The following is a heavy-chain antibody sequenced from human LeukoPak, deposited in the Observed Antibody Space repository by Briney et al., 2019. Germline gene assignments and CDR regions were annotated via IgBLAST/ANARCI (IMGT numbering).Heavy chain of an antibody. D-gene: IGHD4-17*01. V-gene: IGHV3-23*01. Sequence: GGSLRLSCAASGFTFSSYAMSWVRQAPGKGLEWVSAISGSGGSTYYADSVKGRFTISRDNSKNTLYLQMNSLRAEDTAVYYCARKMTSVTTFDYWGQGTLVTVSS. CDR2: ISGSGGST. CDR3: ARKMTSVTTFDY. J-gene: IGHJ4*02. CDR1: GFTFSSYA.